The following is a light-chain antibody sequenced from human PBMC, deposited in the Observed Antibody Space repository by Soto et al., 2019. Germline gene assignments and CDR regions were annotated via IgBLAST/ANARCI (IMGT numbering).Light chain of an antibody. CDR3: QQYGTPLFT. V-gene: IGKV3-20*01. J-gene: IGKJ3*01. Sequence: IVLTQSPGTLSLSPGERATLSCGASQSVTNNFLAWDQQKPGQAPRLLIYGASSRATGVPDRFSGSGSGKDFTLTISRLEPGDFAVYYCQQYGTPLFTFGPGTKVDIK. CDR2: GAS. CDR1: QSVTNNF.